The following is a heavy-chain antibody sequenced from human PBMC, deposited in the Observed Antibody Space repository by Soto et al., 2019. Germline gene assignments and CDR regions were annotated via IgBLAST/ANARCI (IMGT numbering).Heavy chain of an antibody. D-gene: IGHD6-19*01. V-gene: IGHV3-23*01. J-gene: IGHJ4*02. CDR1: GFTFSTYA. Sequence: GGSLRLSCAPSGFTFSTYAMSWVRQAPGKGLEWVSAISGAGGSSYYADSVKGRFIISRDNSKDTLYLQMNSLRADDTAVYYCAKGSEQWLGPMYFDSWGQGTLVTVSS. CDR2: ISGAGGSS. CDR3: AKGSEQWLGPMYFDS.